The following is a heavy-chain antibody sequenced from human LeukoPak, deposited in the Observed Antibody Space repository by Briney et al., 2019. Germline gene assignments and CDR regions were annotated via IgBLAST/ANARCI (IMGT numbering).Heavy chain of an antibody. Sequence: SETLSLTCAVYGGPFSGYYWNWIRQPPGKGLEWIGEINHSGSTNYNPSLKSRVTISVDTSKNQFSLKLSSVTAADTAVYYCAREWSPYYMDVWGKGTTVTVS. D-gene: IGHD1-26*01. J-gene: IGHJ6*03. CDR2: INHSGST. CDR1: GGPFSGYY. V-gene: IGHV4-34*01. CDR3: AREWSPYYMDV.